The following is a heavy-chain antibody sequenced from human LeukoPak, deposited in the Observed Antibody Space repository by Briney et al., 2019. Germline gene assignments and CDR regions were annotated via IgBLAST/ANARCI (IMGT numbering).Heavy chain of an antibody. J-gene: IGHJ4*02. V-gene: IGHV3-21*01. CDR3: ARGSYVQQRQDLFDY. D-gene: IGHD6-13*01. CDR2: ISSSSYI. CDR1: GFTFSSYS. Sequence: GGSLRLSCAASGFTFSSYSMNWVRQAPGKGLEWVSSISSSSYIYYADSVRGRFTISRDNAKNSLYLQMNSLRAEDTAVYYCARGSYVQQRQDLFDYWGQGSLVTVSS.